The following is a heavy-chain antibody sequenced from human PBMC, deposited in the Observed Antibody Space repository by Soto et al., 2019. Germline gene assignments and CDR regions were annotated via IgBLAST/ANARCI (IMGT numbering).Heavy chain of an antibody. D-gene: IGHD6-19*01. CDR3: AREKAGLDV. V-gene: IGHV1-8*01. CDR2: MNPNSGNT. Sequence: QVQLVQSGAEVKKPGASVKVSCKASGYTFTSYDINWVRQATGQGLEWMGWMNPNSGNTAYEQTFQGRVTMTWNSSISTAYMELSSLRSEDTAVYYCAREKAGLDVWGQGTTVTVSS. J-gene: IGHJ6*02. CDR1: GYTFTSYD.